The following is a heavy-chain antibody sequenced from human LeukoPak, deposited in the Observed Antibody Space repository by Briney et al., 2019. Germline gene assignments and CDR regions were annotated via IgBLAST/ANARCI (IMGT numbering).Heavy chain of an antibody. CDR1: GGSISGYY. Sequence: PSETLSLTCTVSGGSISGYYWSWIRQPAGKGLEWIGRVYTSGSTHYNPSLKSRVTMSVDTSKNQFSLKLSSVTAADTAVYYCARGATVAPYYYYYYMDVWGKGTTVTVSS. CDR2: VYTSGST. CDR3: ARGATVAPYYYYYYMDV. V-gene: IGHV4-4*07. J-gene: IGHJ6*03. D-gene: IGHD4-17*01.